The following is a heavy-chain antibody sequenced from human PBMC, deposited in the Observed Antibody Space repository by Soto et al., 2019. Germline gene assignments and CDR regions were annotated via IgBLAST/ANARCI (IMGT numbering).Heavy chain of an antibody. CDR3: ARDEIKRWSLVGSFDQ. CDR2: IWFDGRNI. D-gene: IGHD2-8*01. J-gene: IGHJ4*02. CDR1: GFTISNYG. Sequence: PGGSLRLSCAASGFTISNYGMHWVRQTPGRGLEWVAVIWFDGRNIAYRESVKGRFTVSRDNSKNMVYLQMDSLGVEDTAVYYWARDEIKRWSLVGSFDQWGQGTLVTVSS. V-gene: IGHV3-33*01.